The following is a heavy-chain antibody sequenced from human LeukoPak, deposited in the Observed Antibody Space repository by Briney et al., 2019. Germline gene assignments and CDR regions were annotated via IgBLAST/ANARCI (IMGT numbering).Heavy chain of an antibody. CDR3: ARVKQWLGQADAFDI. Sequence: SETLSLTCTVSGGSISSYYWSWIRQPPGKGLEWIGYIYYSGSTNYNPSLKSRVTISVDTSKNQFSLKLSSVTAADTAVYYCARVKQWLGQADAFDIWGQGTMVTVSS. CDR1: GGSISSYY. J-gene: IGHJ3*02. V-gene: IGHV4-59*12. D-gene: IGHD6-19*01. CDR2: IYYSGST.